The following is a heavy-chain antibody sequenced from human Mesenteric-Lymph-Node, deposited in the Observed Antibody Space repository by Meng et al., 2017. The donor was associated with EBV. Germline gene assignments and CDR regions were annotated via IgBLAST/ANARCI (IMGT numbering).Heavy chain of an antibody. J-gene: IGHJ5*02. CDR2: IFYSGNT. D-gene: IGHD4-17*01. CDR3: ARGTTVTRGDWFDP. CDR1: GGSVSSGSHY. Sequence: VQRQGSGPGLVKPSETLSLTCTVSGGSVSSGSHYWSWIRQPPGKRLEWIGYIFYSGNTNYNPSLKSRVTISVDTSKNQFSLKLSSVTAADTAVYYCARGTTVTRGDWFDPWGQGTLVTVSS. V-gene: IGHV4-61*01.